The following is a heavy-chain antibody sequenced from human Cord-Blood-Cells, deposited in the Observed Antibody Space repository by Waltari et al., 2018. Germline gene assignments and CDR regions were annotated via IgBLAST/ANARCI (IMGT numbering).Heavy chain of an antibody. J-gene: IGHJ4*02. CDR3: ARGAAAAGKGYYFDY. CDR2: SNPNRGGT. CDR1: GYTFTGYY. V-gene: IGHV1-2*04. D-gene: IGHD6-13*01. Sequence: QVQLVQSGAEVKKPGASVKVSCKASGYTFTGYYMHWVRQAPGQGLEWIGWSNPNRGGTNHAQKFQGWVTMTRDTSISTAYMELSRLRSDDTAVYYCARGAAAAGKGYYFDYWGQGTLVTVSS.